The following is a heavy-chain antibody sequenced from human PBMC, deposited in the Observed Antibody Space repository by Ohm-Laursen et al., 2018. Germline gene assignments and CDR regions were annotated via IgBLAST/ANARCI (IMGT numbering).Heavy chain of an antibody. J-gene: IGHJ2*01. V-gene: IGHV3-48*03. CDR3: ARVEGGKNFDL. CDR1: GFTFSSYE. D-gene: IGHD3-16*01. CDR2: ISSSGSTI. Sequence: GSLRLSCAASGFTFSSYEMNWVRQAPGKGLEWVSYISSSGSTIYYADSVKGRFTISRDNAKNSLYLQMNSLRAEDTAVYYCARVEGGKNFDLWGRGTLVTVSS.